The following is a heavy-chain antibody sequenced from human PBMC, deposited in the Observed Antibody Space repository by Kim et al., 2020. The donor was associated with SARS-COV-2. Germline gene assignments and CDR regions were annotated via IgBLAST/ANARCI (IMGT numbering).Heavy chain of an antibody. CDR3: ARKWSSSWAPFDY. D-gene: IGHD6-13*01. CDR1: GGSFSGYY. CDR2: INHSGST. J-gene: IGHJ4*02. Sequence: SETLSLTCAVYGGSFSGYYWSWIRQPPGKGLEWIGEINHSGSTNYNPSLKSRVTISVDTSKNQFSLKLSSVTAADTAVYYCARKWSSSWAPFDYWGQGTLVTVSS. V-gene: IGHV4-34*01.